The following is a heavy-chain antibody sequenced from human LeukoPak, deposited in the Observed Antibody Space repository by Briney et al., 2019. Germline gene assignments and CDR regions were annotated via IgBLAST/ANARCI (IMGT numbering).Heavy chain of an antibody. D-gene: IGHD3-10*01. Sequence: KPSETLSLTCTVSGGSLSNYYWTWIRQPPRKGLEWIGYIYYSGSTNYNPSLESRVTISVDTSKNQFSLKLSSVTAADTAVYYCARVLIWFGQLQNWFDPWGPGTLVTVSS. CDR1: GGSLSNYY. J-gene: IGHJ5*02. V-gene: IGHV4-59*12. CDR2: IYYSGST. CDR3: ARVLIWFGQLQNWFDP.